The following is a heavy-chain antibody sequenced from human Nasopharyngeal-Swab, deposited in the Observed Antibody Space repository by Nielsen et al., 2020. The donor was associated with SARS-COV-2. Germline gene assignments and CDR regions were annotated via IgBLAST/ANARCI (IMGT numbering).Heavy chain of an antibody. J-gene: IGHJ6*03. Sequence: GESLKISCATSGFTFRIYGMHWVRQAPGKGLEWVAVTSFDGSNKSYADSVKGRFTISKDYAQNTLYLHMNSLRAEDTAVCYCAKGLRVGSAYYFYYYMDVWGKGTTVTVSS. CDR2: TSFDGSNK. V-gene: IGHV3-30*05. D-gene: IGHD1-26*01. CDR1: GFTFRIYG. CDR3: AKGLRVGSAYYFYYYMDV.